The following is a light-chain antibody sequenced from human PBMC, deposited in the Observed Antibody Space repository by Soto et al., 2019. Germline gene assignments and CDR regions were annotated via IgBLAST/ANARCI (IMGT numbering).Light chain of an antibody. CDR1: QSVSGW. V-gene: IGKV1-5*01. CDR2: EAS. Sequence: IQMTQSPSTLSASLGDTVTVTCRASQSVSGWVAWYQQKPGEAPKLLIYEASALQRGVPSRFSGSGSGTKFTLTIASLQPDDFATYYCQQYDTYSRTFGQGTKVDIK. J-gene: IGKJ1*01. CDR3: QQYDTYSRT.